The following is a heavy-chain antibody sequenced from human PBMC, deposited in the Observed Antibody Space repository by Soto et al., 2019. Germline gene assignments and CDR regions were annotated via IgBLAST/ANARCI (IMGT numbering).Heavy chain of an antibody. CDR3: SKGMDSVVGVAATDGMDD. CDR1: GFTVSSNY. V-gene: IGHV3-53*01. Sequence: GGSLRLSCAASGFTVSSNYMSWVRQAPGKGLEWVSVIYSGGSTYYADSVKGRFTTSRDNSKNTLYLQMNSLRAEDTAVYYCSKGMDSVVGVAATDGMDDWGQGTTVTVSS. J-gene: IGHJ6*02. CDR2: IYSGGST. D-gene: IGHD2-15*01.